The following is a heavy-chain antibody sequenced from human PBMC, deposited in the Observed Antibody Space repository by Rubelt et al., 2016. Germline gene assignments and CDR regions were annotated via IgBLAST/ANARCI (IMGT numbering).Heavy chain of an antibody. CDR3: AKDSGYDSSFDY. CDR1: GFTFDDYT. V-gene: IGHV3-9*01. CDR2: ISWNSGSI. Sequence: EVQLVESGGVVVQPGGSLRLSCAASGFTFDDYTMHWVRQAPGKGLEWVSGISWNSGSIGYADSVKGRFTISRDNAKNSLYLQMNSLRAEDTALYYCAKDSGYDSSFDYWGQGTLVTVSS. D-gene: IGHD5-12*01. J-gene: IGHJ4*02.